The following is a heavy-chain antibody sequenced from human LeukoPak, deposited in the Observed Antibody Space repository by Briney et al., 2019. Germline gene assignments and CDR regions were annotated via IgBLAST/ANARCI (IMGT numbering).Heavy chain of an antibody. Sequence: GASVKVSCKASGYTFTGYYMHWVRQAPGQGLEWMGWINPYSGGTNYAQKSQGRVTMTRDTSITTAYMELSRLRSDDTAVYYCARDAQPSGTFAGPGYWGQGTQVTVSS. CDR3: ARDAQPSGTFAGPGY. J-gene: IGHJ4*02. CDR2: INPYSGGT. D-gene: IGHD1-26*01. CDR1: GYTFTGYY. V-gene: IGHV1-2*02.